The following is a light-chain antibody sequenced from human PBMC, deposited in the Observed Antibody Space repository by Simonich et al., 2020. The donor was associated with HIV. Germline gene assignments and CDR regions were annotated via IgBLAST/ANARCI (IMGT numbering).Light chain of an antibody. V-gene: IGKV4-1*01. CDR1: RNILYNYNNKNY. J-gene: IGKJ1*01. CDR2: WAS. CDR3: QQYYTTPPT. Sequence: DIVMTQSPDSLAVSLGERATINCKSSRNILYNYNNKNYLALYQQKPGQPPNLLIYWASTRESGVPDRFSASGSGTDFTLTSSSLQAEDVAVYYCQQYYTTPPTFGQGTKVEIK.